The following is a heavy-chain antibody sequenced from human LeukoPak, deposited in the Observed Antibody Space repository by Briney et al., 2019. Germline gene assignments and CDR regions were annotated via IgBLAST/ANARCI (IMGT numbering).Heavy chain of an antibody. CDR2: IKQDGTER. CDR1: GFTFTTYW. J-gene: IGHJ4*02. Sequence: PGGSLRLSCAASGFTFTTYWMSWVRQAPGKGLEWVANIKQDGTERYYVDSVKGRFTISRDNVKNSLYLQMNSLRAEDTAVYYCARDFSSGSYYGDYYFDYWGQGTLVTVSS. CDR3: ARDFSSGSYYGDYYFDY. V-gene: IGHV3-7*01. D-gene: IGHD1-26*01.